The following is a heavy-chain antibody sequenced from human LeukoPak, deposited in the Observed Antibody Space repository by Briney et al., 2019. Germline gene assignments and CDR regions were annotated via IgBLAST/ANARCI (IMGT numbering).Heavy chain of an antibody. CDR1: GGSFSGYY. CDR2: INHSGST. J-gene: IGHJ4*02. V-gene: IGHV4-34*01. CDR3: ARRPWNSGWYFDY. D-gene: IGHD6-25*01. Sequence: PSETLSLTCAVYGGSFSGYYWSWIRQPPGKGLEWIGEINHSGSTNYNPSLKSRVTISVDTSKNQFSLKLSSVTAADTAVYYCARRPWNSGWYFDYWGQGTLVTVSS.